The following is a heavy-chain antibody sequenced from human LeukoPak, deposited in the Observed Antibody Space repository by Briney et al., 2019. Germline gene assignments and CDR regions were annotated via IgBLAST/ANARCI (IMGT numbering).Heavy chain of an antibody. CDR2: VIPIFGTA. J-gene: IGHJ4*02. Sequence: SVKVSCKPSGSTFSSYAISWVRQAPGQGLEWMGGVIPIFGTANYAQQFQGRVTITTDESRSTAYMELSSLRSEDTAVYYCAREGWYSSSPFDYWGQGTLVTVSS. CDR3: AREGWYSSSPFDY. V-gene: IGHV1-69*05. CDR1: GSTFSSYA. D-gene: IGHD6-6*01.